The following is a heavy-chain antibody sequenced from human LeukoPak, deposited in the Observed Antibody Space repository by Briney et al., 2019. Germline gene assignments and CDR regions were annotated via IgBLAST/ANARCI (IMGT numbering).Heavy chain of an antibody. J-gene: IGHJ4*01. Sequence: WASVKVSCKVSGYTLTELSMHWVRQAPGKGLEWMGGFDPEDGETIYAQKFQGRVTMTEDTSTDTAYMELSSLRSEDTAVYYCATAYYYDSSGYYPLGYWGQEPWSPSPQ. CDR2: FDPEDGET. CDR1: GYTLTELS. D-gene: IGHD3-22*01. CDR3: ATAYYYDSSGYYPLGY. V-gene: IGHV1-24*01.